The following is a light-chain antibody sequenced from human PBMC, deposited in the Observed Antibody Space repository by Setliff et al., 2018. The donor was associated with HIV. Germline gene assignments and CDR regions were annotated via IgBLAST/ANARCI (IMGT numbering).Light chain of an antibody. J-gene: IGKJ1*01. CDR2: DAS. CDR1: QSVSSY. Sequence: TLSLSPGERATLSCRASQSVSSYLAWYQQKPGQAPRLLIYDASNRATGIPARLSGSGSGTDFTLTISSLEPEDFAVYYCPQRSNWPRTFGQGTKVDIK. CDR3: PQRSNWPRT. V-gene: IGKV3-11*01.